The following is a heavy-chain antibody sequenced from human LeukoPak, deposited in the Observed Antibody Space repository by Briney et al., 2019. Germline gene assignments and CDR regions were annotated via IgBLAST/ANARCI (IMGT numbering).Heavy chain of an antibody. J-gene: IGHJ4*02. CDR3: ARHGHDFTLDY. Sequence: SETLSLTCAVSGYSISSGFYWGCIRQPPGKGLEWIGSIYHSGSTYYNPCLKSRVTISVDTSKNQFSLKLSSVTAADTAVYYCARHGHDFTLDYWGQGTLVTVSS. CDR1: GYSISSGFY. CDR2: IYHSGST. D-gene: IGHD3-3*01. V-gene: IGHV4-38-2*01.